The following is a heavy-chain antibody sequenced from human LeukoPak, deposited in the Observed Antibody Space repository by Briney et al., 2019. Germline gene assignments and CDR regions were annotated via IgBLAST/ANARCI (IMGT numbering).Heavy chain of an antibody. CDR2: INHSGST. V-gene: IGHV4-39*07. Sequence: KSSETLSLTCTVSGGSISSGSYYWSWIRQPPGKGLEWIGEINHSGSTNYNPSLKSRVTISVDTSKNQFSLKLSSVTAADTAVYYCARGYYDFWSGYYTWNRWFDPWGQGTLVTVSS. CDR3: ARGYYDFWSGYYTWNRWFDP. D-gene: IGHD3-3*01. J-gene: IGHJ5*02. CDR1: GGSISSGSYY.